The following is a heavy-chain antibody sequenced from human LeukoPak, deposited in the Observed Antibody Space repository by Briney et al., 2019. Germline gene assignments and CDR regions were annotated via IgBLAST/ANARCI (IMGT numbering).Heavy chain of an antibody. D-gene: IGHD2-2*01. CDR3: AKGLGRATDIVVVPAAMN. J-gene: IGHJ4*02. Sequence: GGSLRLSCAASGFTFSSYAMSWVCQAPGKGLEWVSAISGSGGSTYYADSVKGRFTISRDNSKNTLYLQMNSLRAEDTAVYYCAKGLGRATDIVVVPAAMNWGQGTLVTVSS. CDR2: ISGSGGST. V-gene: IGHV3-23*01. CDR1: GFTFSSYA.